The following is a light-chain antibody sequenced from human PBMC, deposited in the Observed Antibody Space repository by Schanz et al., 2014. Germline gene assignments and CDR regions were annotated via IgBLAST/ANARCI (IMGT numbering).Light chain of an antibody. CDR1: QSVSSN. CDR2: GAS. Sequence: ETVLTQSPGTLSLSPGERATLSCRASQSVSSNLAWYQQKPGQAPRLLIYGASTRATGIPARFSGSGSGTEFTLTVSSLQPDHFATYYCQQYSTYSMYTFGQGTNLEIK. J-gene: IGKJ2*01. V-gene: IGKV3-15*01. CDR3: QQYSTYSMYT.